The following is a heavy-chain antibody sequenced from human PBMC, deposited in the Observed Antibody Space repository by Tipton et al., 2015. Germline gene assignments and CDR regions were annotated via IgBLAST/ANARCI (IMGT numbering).Heavy chain of an antibody. CDR1: GFTFSGYW. CDR2: INTDGSST. D-gene: IGHD5-12*01. V-gene: IGHV3-74*01. CDR3: AKDKGYSGYDLDY. J-gene: IGHJ4*02. Sequence: GSLRLSCAASGFTFSGYWMHWVRQAPGKGLVWVSRINTDGSSTSYADSVKGRFTISRDNAKNTLYLQMNSLRAEDTAVYYCAKDKGYSGYDLDYWGQGTLVTVSS.